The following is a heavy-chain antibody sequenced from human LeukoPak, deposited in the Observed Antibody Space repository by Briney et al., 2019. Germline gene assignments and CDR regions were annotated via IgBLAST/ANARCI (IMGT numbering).Heavy chain of an antibody. J-gene: IGHJ6*02. CDR2: INHSGST. Sequence: PSETLSLTCAVYGGSFSGYYWSWIRQPPGKGLEWIGEINHSGSTNYDPSLKSRVTISVDTSKNQFSLKLSSVTAADTAVYYCARSPRVGGYYYYGMDVWGQGTTVTVSS. CDR3: ARSPRVGGYYYYGMDV. CDR1: GGSFSGYY. D-gene: IGHD1-26*01. V-gene: IGHV4-34*01.